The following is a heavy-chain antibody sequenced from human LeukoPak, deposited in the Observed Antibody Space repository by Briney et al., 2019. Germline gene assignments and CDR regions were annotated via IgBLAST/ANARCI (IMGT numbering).Heavy chain of an antibody. D-gene: IGHD4-17*01. J-gene: IGHJ4*02. Sequence: SQTLSLTCAVSGGSISSGGYSWSWIRQPPGKGLEWIGYIYHSGSTYYNPSLKSRVTISVDRSKNQFSLKLSSVTAADTAVYYCARDGDYVDYWGQGTLVTVSS. CDR2: IYHSGST. CDR3: ARDGDYVDY. CDR1: GGSISSGGYS. V-gene: IGHV4-30-2*01.